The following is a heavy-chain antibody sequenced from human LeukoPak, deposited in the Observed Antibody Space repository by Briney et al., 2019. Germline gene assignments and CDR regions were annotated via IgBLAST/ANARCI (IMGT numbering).Heavy chain of an antibody. CDR3: ARGGSDWYLDY. V-gene: IGHV3-21*01. CDR1: EFTFSSYS. J-gene: IGHJ4*02. D-gene: IGHD3-16*01. Sequence: GGSLRLSCAASEFTFSSYSMNWVRQAPGKGLEWVSSITGSSSYKYYADSVKGRFTISRDNAKNSLNLQMNSLRAEDTAVYYCARGGSDWYLDYWGQGTLVTVSS. CDR2: ITGSSSYK.